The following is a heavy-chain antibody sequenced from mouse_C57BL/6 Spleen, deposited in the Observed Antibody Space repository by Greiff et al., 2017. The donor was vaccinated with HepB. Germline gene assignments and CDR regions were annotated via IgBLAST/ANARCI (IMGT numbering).Heavy chain of an antibody. CDR3: ARERVTTVVTRFDY. V-gene: IGHV1-64*01. CDR2: IHPNSGST. CDR1: GYTFTSYW. J-gene: IGHJ2*01. D-gene: IGHD1-1*01. Sequence: QVQLQQPGAELVKPGASVKLSCKASGYTFTSYWMHWVKQRPGQGLEWIGMIHPNSGSTNYNEKFKSKATLTVDKSSSTAYMQLSSLTSEDSAVYYCARERVTTVVTRFDYWGQGTTLTVSS.